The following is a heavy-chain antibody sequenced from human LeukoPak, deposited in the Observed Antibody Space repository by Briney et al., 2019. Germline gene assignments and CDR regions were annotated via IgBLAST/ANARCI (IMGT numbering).Heavy chain of an antibody. CDR3: ARDRGYSSSSEFFDY. D-gene: IGHD6-6*01. CDR1: GFTFSSYS. V-gene: IGHV3-48*01. CDR2: ISSSSSTI. Sequence: GGSLRLSCAASGFTFSSYSMNWVRQAPGKGLEWVSYISSSSSTIYYADSVKGRFTISRDNAKNSLYLQMNSLRAEDTAVYYGARDRGYSSSSEFFDYWGQGTLVTVSS. J-gene: IGHJ4*02.